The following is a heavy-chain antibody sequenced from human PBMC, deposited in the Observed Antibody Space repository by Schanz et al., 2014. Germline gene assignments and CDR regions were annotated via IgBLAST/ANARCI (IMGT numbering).Heavy chain of an antibody. J-gene: IGHJ4*02. V-gene: IGHV3-30*18. D-gene: IGHD3-3*01. Sequence: DLEESGGGVVQPGRSLRLSCAASGFTFHTYDMHWVRQAPGKGLEWVALISYDGSNKYYADSVKGRFTISRDNSKNTVYLQMNSLRTDDTAMYYCAKDVDFWSGYYLDYWGQGTLVTVSS. CDR2: ISYDGSNK. CDR3: AKDVDFWSGYYLDY. CDR1: GFTFHTYD.